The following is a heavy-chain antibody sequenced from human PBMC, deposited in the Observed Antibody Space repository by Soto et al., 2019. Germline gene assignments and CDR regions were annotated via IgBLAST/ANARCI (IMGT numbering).Heavy chain of an antibody. CDR1: AFSFTKAW. V-gene: IGHV3-15*01. Sequence: GGSLRLSCEASAFSFTKAWMSWVRQAPGKGLEWVGRIKSKTDGGTTDYAAPVKGRFTIPRDDSKNTLYLHMNSLITEDTAVYFCTADGCSDGSCFPGHYWGQGTLVTVSS. J-gene: IGHJ4*02. D-gene: IGHD2-15*01. CDR3: TADGCSDGSCFPGHY. CDR2: IKSKTDGGTT.